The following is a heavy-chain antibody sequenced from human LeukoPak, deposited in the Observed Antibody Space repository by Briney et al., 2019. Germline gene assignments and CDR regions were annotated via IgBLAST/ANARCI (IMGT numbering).Heavy chain of an antibody. V-gene: IGHV3-21*04. D-gene: IGHD6-19*01. J-gene: IGHJ4*02. CDR2: ISSRSGYI. CDR3: AKDNRRHYTSGPNPDSLH. CDR1: GFSFSIYS. Sequence: GGSLRLSCAASGFSFSIYSMSWVRQAPGKGLEWVSSISSRSGYIYYAGSVKGRFTISRDNAKNSLYLQMNSLRVEDTAFYYCAKDNRRHYTSGPNPDSLHWGQGALVTVSS.